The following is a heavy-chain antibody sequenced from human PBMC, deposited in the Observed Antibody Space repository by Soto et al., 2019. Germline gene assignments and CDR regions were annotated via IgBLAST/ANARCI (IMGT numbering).Heavy chain of an antibody. Sequence: PSETLSLTCTVSGGSISSSSYYWGWIRQPPGKRLEWIGSIYYSGSTYYNPSLKSRVTISVDTSKNQFSLKLSSVTAADTAVYFCARGICSSTSCYLTFNWFDPWGQGTLVTVS. J-gene: IGHJ5*02. CDR1: GGSISSSSYY. CDR2: IYYSGST. V-gene: IGHV4-39*01. D-gene: IGHD2-2*01. CDR3: ARGICSSTSCYLTFNWFDP.